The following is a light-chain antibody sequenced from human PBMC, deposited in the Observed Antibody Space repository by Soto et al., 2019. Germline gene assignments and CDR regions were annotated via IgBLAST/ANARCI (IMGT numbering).Light chain of an antibody. CDR2: DVY. CDR3: SSYTSSTPLV. CDR1: RGDIGGYNY. Sequence: QSVLTQPASVSASPGQSITISCTGTRGDIGGYNYVSWYQQHPGKAPKLMIYDVYHRPSGVSNRFSASKSGNTASLTISGLQAEDEADTYCSSYTSSTPLVFGPGTKDTVL. J-gene: IGLJ1*01. V-gene: IGLV2-14*03.